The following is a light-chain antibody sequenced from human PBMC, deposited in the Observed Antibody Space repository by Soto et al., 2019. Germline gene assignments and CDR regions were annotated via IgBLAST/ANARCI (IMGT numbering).Light chain of an antibody. CDR1: QSVSSTY. J-gene: IGKJ1*01. V-gene: IGKV3-20*01. CDR2: GAS. CDR3: HQDGSSRWT. Sequence: EIVLTQSPDTLSLFPGERATLSCRASQSVSSTYLAWYQQKLGQAPRLLIFGASSRATGIPDRFSGSGSGTDFTLTISRLEPEDFAVYYFHQDGSSRWTFGQGTKVEIK.